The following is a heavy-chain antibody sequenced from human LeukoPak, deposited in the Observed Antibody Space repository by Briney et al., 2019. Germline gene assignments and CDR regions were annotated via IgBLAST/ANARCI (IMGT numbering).Heavy chain of an antibody. V-gene: IGHV4-59*01. CDR2: IYYSGST. CDR1: GGSISSYY. D-gene: IGHD4-23*01. Sequence: SETLSLTCTVSGGSISSYYWSWIRQPPGKGLEWIGYIYYSGSTNYNPSLKSRVTISVDTSKNQFSLKLSSVTAADTAVYYCARAPHKPYGGNQPHYYYYYGMDVWGQGTTVTVSS. J-gene: IGHJ6*02. CDR3: ARAPHKPYGGNQPHYYYYYGMDV.